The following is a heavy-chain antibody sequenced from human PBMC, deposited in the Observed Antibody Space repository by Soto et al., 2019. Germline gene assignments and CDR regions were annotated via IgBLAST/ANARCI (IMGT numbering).Heavy chain of an antibody. D-gene: IGHD4-17*01. CDR2: INPSGGST. Sequence: GASVKVSCTASGYTFTSYYMHWVRQAPGQGLEWMGIINPSGGSTSYAQKFQGRVTMTRDNSKNTLYLQMNSLRAEDTALYYCAKTASMTIRDGFDHWGQGTLVTVS. CDR3: AKTASMTIRDGFDH. CDR1: GYTFTSYY. V-gene: IGHV1-46*01. J-gene: IGHJ4*02.